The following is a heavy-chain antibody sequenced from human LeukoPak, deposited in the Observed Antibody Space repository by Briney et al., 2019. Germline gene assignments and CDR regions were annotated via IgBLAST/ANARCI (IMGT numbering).Heavy chain of an antibody. CDR3: ASAYYHYYFDY. D-gene: IGHD3-22*01. CDR1: GFTFSNYA. CDR2: ISGSGDST. V-gene: IGHV3-23*01. J-gene: IGHJ4*02. Sequence: PGGSLRLSCAASGFTFSNYAMRWVRQAPGKGLEWVSGISGSGDSTYYADSVKGRFTISRDNSKNTLYLQMNSLRAEDSAVYYCASAYYHYYFDYWGQGTLVTVSS.